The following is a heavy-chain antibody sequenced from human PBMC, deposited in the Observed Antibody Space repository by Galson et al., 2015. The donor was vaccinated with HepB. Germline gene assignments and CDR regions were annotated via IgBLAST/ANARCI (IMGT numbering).Heavy chain of an antibody. Sequence: SLRLSCAASGFTFSSYAMHWVRQAPGKGLEWVAVISYDGSNKYYADSVKGRFTISRDISKNTLSLQMHSLRAEDTAVYYCARDYASSWYFNHYYGMDVWGQGTTVTVSS. CDR3: ARDYASSWYFNHYYGMDV. CDR1: GFTFSSYA. V-gene: IGHV3-30*04. D-gene: IGHD6-13*01. CDR2: ISYDGSNK. J-gene: IGHJ6*02.